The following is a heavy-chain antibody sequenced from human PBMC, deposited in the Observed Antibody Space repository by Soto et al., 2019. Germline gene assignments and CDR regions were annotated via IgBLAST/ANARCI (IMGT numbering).Heavy chain of an antibody. CDR3: ARGYTSGWTFDF. V-gene: IGHV1-3*01. CDR1: GYNFTTYV. Sequence: QVQLVQSGAEVKQPGASASVSCKASGYNFTTYVVHWLRQAPGQGPEWMGWINCGSGNTVYSQKFQGRVTFTRDTSARTAYMDLNILTSGDTAVYYCARGYTSGWTFDFWGRGTLVTVSS. J-gene: IGHJ4*02. CDR2: INCGSGNT. D-gene: IGHD6-19*01.